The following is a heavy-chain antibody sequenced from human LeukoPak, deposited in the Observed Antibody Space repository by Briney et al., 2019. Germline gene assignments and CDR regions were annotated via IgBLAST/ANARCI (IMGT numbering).Heavy chain of an antibody. Sequence: GGSLRLSCAASGFTFSRYTMSWVRQAPGKGLEWVSAISRRGGSTYYADSVKGRFSISRDNSSNTLYLQMNSLRAEDTAVYYCAKGIYSSGWSYFDYWGHGTLVTVSS. CDR1: GFTFSRYT. CDR2: ISRRGGST. D-gene: IGHD6-19*01. J-gene: IGHJ4*01. CDR3: AKGIYSSGWSYFDY. V-gene: IGHV3-23*01.